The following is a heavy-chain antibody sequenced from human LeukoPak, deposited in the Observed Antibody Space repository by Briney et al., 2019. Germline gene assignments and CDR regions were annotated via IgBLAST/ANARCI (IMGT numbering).Heavy chain of an antibody. V-gene: IGHV4-59*01. CDR3: ARVSCTTTSCPGWFDP. J-gene: IGHJ5*02. CDR2: IYYSGNT. CDR1: GGSISDYY. Sequence: PSETLSLTCTVSGGSISDYYWSWVRQPPGKGLEWIGYIYYSGNTNYNPPLKSRVAISVDTSKNHFSLRLSSVTAADTAVDLCARVSCTTTSCPGWFDPWGQGTLVTVSS. D-gene: IGHD2-15*01.